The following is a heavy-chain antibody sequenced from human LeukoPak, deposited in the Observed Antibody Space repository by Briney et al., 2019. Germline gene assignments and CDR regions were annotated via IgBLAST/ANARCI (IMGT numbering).Heavy chain of an antibody. D-gene: IGHD6-19*01. CDR1: GGSFSGYY. J-gene: IGHJ5*02. Sequence: SETLSLTCAVYGGSFSGYYWSWIRQPPGKGLEWIGEINHSGSTNYNPSLKSRVTISVDTSKNQFSLKLSSVTAADTAVYYRARGGGQWLVRGFYNWFDPWGQGTLVTVSS. V-gene: IGHV4-34*01. CDR2: INHSGST. CDR3: ARGGGQWLVRGFYNWFDP.